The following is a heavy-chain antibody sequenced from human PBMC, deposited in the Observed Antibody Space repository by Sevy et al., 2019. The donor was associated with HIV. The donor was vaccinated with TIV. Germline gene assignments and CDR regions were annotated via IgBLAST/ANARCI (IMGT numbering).Heavy chain of an antibody. Sequence: ASVKVSCKASGYSFTGYYIHWVRQAPGQGFEWMGWINPNSGGTYFAKKFQDSVTMTTDTSVNTAYMELRSLRFDDTAVYYCARMGDYYDSSGYYPLKFWGQGSLVTVSS. D-gene: IGHD3-22*01. CDR1: GYSFTGYY. CDR2: INPNSGGT. V-gene: IGHV1-2*02. CDR3: ARMGDYYDSSGYYPLKF. J-gene: IGHJ4*02.